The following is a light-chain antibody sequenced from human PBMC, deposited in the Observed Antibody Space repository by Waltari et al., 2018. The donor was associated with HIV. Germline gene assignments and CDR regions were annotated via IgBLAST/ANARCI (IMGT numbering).Light chain of an antibody. CDR2: DNN. Sequence: QSVLTQPPSVSAAPGQKVTNPCSGRSSNIGSHFVSGYRQLPGTAPKLLIYDNNKRPSGIPDRFSGSKSGTSATLGITGLQTGDEADYYCGTWDTSLNAGVFAGGTNLTVL. CDR3: GTWDTSLNAGV. CDR1: SSNIGSHF. J-gene: IGLJ3*02. V-gene: IGLV1-51*01.